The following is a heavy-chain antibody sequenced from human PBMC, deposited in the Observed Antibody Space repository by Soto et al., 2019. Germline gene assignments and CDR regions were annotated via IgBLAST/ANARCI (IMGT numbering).Heavy chain of an antibody. CDR1: GASISGFY. V-gene: IGHV4-4*07. D-gene: IGHD1-1*01. Sequence: SETLSLTCTVSGASISGFYWSWIRKSAGKGLGWIGRIYATGTTDYNPSLKSRVMMSVDTSTKQFSLKLRSVTAADTAVYYCVRDRTKTLRDWLDPWGQGISVTVSS. CDR2: IYATGTT. CDR3: VRDRTKTLRDWLDP. J-gene: IGHJ5*02.